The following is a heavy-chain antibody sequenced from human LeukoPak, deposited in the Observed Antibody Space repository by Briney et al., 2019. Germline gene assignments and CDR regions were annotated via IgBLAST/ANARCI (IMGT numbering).Heavy chain of an antibody. Sequence: SETLSLTCTISGDSTNTYFWSWIRQPPGKGLEWIGYIYYTGTTNYDPSLKSRVTISVDTSKNQFSLKVSSVTAADTGVYYCASKSTDHGELRFDYWGQGTLVTVSS. D-gene: IGHD4-17*01. V-gene: IGHV4-59*01. CDR3: ASKSTDHGELRFDY. J-gene: IGHJ4*02. CDR2: IYYTGTT. CDR1: GDSTNTYF.